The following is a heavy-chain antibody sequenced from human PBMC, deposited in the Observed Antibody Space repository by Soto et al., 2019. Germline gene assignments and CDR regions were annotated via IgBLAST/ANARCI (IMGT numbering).Heavy chain of an antibody. V-gene: IGHV3-21*01. CDR1: GFTFSSYS. Sequence: GESLKISCAASGFTFSSYSMNWVRQAPGKGLEWVSSISSSSSYIYYADSVKGRFTISRDNAKNSLYLQMNSLRAEDTAVYYCARDLFRVRSGGSGSTMDVWGKGTTVTVSS. CDR2: ISSSSSYI. CDR3: ARDLFRVRSGGSGSTMDV. J-gene: IGHJ6*03. D-gene: IGHD3-10*01.